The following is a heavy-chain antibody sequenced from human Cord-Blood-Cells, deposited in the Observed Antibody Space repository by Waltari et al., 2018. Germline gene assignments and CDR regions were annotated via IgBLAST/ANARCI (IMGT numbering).Heavy chain of an antibody. CDR2: FDPEDGET. V-gene: IGHV1-24*01. D-gene: IGHD3-9*01. CDR1: GYTLTELS. J-gene: IGHJ5*02. Sequence: QVQLVQSGAEGKKPGASVKVSCKVSGYTLTELSMHWVRPAPGKGLEWMGGFDPEDGETIYAQKFQGRVTMTEYTSTDTAYMELSSLRSEDTAVYYCATYSRYFDWLFWFDPWGQGTLVTVSS. CDR3: ATYSRYFDWLFWFDP.